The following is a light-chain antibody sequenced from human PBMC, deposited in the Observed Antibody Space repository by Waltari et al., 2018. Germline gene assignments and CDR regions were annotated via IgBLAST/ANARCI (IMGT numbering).Light chain of an antibody. CDR1: QRVFLSSTNKNY. V-gene: IGKV4-1*01. CDR2: WAS. Sequence: VMTQSPDSLAVSLGARATPTCRSSQRVFLSSTNKNYVAWYQHKPGQPPKLLIYWASIREAGVPDRFTGSGSGTQFTLTISSLQAEDVAVYFCLQYFDVPQTFGQGTKLEI. CDR3: LQYFDVPQT. J-gene: IGKJ2*01.